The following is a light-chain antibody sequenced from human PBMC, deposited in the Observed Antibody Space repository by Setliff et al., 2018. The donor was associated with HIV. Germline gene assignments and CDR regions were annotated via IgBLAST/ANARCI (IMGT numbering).Light chain of an antibody. CDR3: NSYTSSSTLYV. CDR1: SSDIGRYNY. J-gene: IGLJ1*01. Sequence: SVLTQPASVSGSPGQSITISCTGTSSDIGRYNYVSWYQQHPGKAPKLMIYDVNNRPSGVSNRFSGSKSGNTASLTISGLQVEDEADYYCNSYTSSSTLYVFGTGTKVTVL. V-gene: IGLV2-14*03. CDR2: DVN.